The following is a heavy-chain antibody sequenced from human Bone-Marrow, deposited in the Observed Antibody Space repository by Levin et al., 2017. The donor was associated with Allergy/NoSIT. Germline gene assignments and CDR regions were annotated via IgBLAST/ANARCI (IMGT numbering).Heavy chain of an antibody. V-gene: IGHV3-53*01. Sequence: AGGSLRLSCAASGFTVSSNYMSWVRQAPGKGLEWVSVIYSGGSTYYADSVKGRFTISRDNSKNTLYLQMNSLRAEDTAVYYCARGRKELSLYYYYYYMDVWGKGTTVTVSS. CDR3: ARGRKELSLYYYYYYMDV. CDR1: GFTVSSNY. CDR2: IYSGGST. D-gene: IGHD3-16*02. J-gene: IGHJ6*03.